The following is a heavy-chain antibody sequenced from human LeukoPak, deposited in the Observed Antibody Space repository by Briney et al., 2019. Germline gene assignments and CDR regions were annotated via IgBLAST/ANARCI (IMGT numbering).Heavy chain of an antibody. V-gene: IGHV3-48*02. J-gene: IGHJ4*02. Sequence: GGSLRLSCAASEFIFSSHSMNWARQAPGKGLEWVAYISHTGSPTNYADSVKGRFTISRDNAKNSVYLQMNSLRDEDTAVYYCARDRGYCDSESCYRFFDSWGQGTLVTVSS. CDR2: ISHTGSPT. CDR1: EFIFSSHS. D-gene: IGHD3-16*01. CDR3: ARDRGYCDSESCYRFFDS.